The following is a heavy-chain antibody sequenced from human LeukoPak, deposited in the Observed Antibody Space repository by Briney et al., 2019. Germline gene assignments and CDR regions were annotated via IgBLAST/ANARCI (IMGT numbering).Heavy chain of an antibody. J-gene: IGHJ5*02. CDR1: GFTFSSYW. D-gene: IGHD6-19*01. CDR2: IKQDGSEK. V-gene: IGHV3-7*01. Sequence: PGGSLRLSRAASGFTFSSYWMNWVRQAPGKGLEWVANIKQDGSEKYYVDSVKGRFTISRDSAKNSLYLQMNSLRAEDTAVDYCARNTYVSGWSGWFDPWGQGILVTVSS. CDR3: ARNTYVSGWSGWFDP.